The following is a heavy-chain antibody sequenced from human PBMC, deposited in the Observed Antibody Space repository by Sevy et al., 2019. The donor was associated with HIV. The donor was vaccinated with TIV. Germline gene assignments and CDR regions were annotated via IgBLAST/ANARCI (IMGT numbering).Heavy chain of an antibody. D-gene: IGHD3-22*01. V-gene: IGHV3-11*01. J-gene: IGHJ4*02. CDR2: VSRGGYTI. Sequence: GGSLRLSCAASGFIFSDYYMAWVRQAPGKGLEWISYVSRGGYTIYYADSVEGRFSISRDDAKDSLFLQMDSLRAEDTAFYYSARGAHYDDADWAFEYWGQGALVTVSS. CDR3: ARGAHYDDADWAFEY. CDR1: GFIFSDYY.